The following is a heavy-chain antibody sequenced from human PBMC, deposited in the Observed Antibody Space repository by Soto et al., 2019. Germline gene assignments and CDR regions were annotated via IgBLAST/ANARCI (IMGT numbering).Heavy chain of an antibody. V-gene: IGHV3-23*01. CDR3: AKVRQRFLDILTGATDFDS. J-gene: IGHJ4*02. Sequence: EVHLLGSGGDLVKPGGSLRLSCEVSGFTFNNFAMSWVRQSPGKGLEWVSTISSDGDLRHYAESVKGRFTISRDNSMSSLFLQMTSLRAEDTALYFCAKVRQRFLDILTGATDFDSWGQGNLVTVSS. CDR2: ISSDGDLR. CDR1: GFTFNNFA. D-gene: IGHD3-9*01.